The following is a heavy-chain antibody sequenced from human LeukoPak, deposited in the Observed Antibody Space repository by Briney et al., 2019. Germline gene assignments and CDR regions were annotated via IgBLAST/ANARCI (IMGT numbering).Heavy chain of an antibody. CDR1: GFTVSSNY. CDR2: IYSGGST. CDR3: ARDPSIVVVPAANDAFDI. J-gene: IGHJ3*02. D-gene: IGHD2-2*01. Sequence: GGSLRLSCAASGFTVSSNYMSWVRQAPGKGLEWVSVIYSGGSTYYADSVKGRFTISRDNSKNTLYLQMNSLRAEDTAVYYCARDPSIVVVPAANDAFDIWGQGTMVTVSS. V-gene: IGHV3-53*01.